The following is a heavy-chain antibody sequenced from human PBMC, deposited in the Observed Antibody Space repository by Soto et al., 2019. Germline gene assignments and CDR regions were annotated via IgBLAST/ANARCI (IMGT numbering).Heavy chain of an antibody. CDR1: GGSFSGYY. D-gene: IGHD2-2*03. V-gene: IGHV4-34*01. Sequence: SETLSLTCAVYGGSFSGYYWSWIRQPPGKGLEWIGEINHSGSTNYNPSLKSRVTISVDTSKNQFSLKLSSVTAADTAVYYCARVLGYCSSTSCYPTQARWLRFGGWFDPWGQGTLVTVSS. CDR3: ARVLGYCSSTSCYPTQARWLRFGGWFDP. J-gene: IGHJ5*02. CDR2: INHSGST.